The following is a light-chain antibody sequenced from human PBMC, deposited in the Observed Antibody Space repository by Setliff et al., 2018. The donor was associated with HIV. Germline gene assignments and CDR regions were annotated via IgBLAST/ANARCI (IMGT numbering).Light chain of an antibody. J-gene: IGLJ1*01. CDR2: ELS. CDR3: ASYAGTYTSLYV. CDR1: SSDIGSHNH. Sequence: QSVLTQPPSASGSPGQSVAISCTGTSSDIGSHNHVSWYQQYPGKAPKLMIYELSQRPSGVPDRFSGSKSGNTASLTVSGLQAEDEADYYCASYAGTYTSLYVFGAGTKVTVL. V-gene: IGLV2-8*01.